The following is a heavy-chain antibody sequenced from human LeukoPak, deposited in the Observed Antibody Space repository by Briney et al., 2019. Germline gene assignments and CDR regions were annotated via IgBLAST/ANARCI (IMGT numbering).Heavy chain of an antibody. Sequence: GGSLRLSCAASGFTFSSYAMHWVRQAPGKGREYVSAISSNGASTYYANSVKGRFTISRDNSKNTLYLQMGSLRAEDMAVYYCARVAKGYSSGWYEDYWGQGTLVTVSS. CDR3: ARVAKGYSSGWYEDY. CDR1: GFTFSSYA. CDR2: ISSNGAST. D-gene: IGHD6-19*01. J-gene: IGHJ4*02. V-gene: IGHV3-64*01.